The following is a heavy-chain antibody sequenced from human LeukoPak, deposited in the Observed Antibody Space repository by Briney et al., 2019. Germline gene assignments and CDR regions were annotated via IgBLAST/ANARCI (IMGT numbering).Heavy chain of an antibody. Sequence: GGSLRLSCAAAGFTFSSYAMSWVRQAPGKGLEWVSAISGSGGSTYYADSVKGRFTISRDNSKNTLYLQMNSLRAEDTAVYYCAKSISLIAAAGIRYWGQGPLVTVSS. J-gene: IGHJ4*02. CDR1: GFTFSSYA. CDR3: AKSISLIAAAGIRY. CDR2: ISGSGGST. D-gene: IGHD6-13*01. V-gene: IGHV3-23*01.